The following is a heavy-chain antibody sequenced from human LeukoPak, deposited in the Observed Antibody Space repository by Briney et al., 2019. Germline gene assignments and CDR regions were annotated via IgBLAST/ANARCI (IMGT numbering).Heavy chain of an antibody. CDR1: GFTVSSDY. D-gene: IGHD2-15*01. V-gene: IGHV3-53*01. CDR3: ARAQDYCSGGSCYVYFQH. CDR2: LYNGGSP. J-gene: IGHJ1*01. Sequence: PGGSLRLSCAASGFTVSSDYMTWVRQAPGTGLEWVSTLYNGGSPHYGDAVKGRFTISIDKSKNTLILQMNSLMAEDTAVYYCARAQDYCSGGSCYVYFQHRGKVSPVT.